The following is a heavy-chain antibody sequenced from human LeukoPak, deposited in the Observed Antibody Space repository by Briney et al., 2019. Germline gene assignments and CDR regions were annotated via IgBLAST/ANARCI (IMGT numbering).Heavy chain of an antibody. Sequence: GRSLRLSCAASGFTFSSYAMDWVRQAPGKGLEWVAVISYDGSNKYYADSVKGRFTISRDNSKNTLYLQMNSLRAEDTAVYYCARATAPITMVRGDDFDYWGQGTLVTVSS. J-gene: IGHJ4*02. V-gene: IGHV3-30-3*01. CDR3: ARATAPITMVRGDDFDY. CDR1: GFTFSSYA. D-gene: IGHD3-10*01. CDR2: ISYDGSNK.